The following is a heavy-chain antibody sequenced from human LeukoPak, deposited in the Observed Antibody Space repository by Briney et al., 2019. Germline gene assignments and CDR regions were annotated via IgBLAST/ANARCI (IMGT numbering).Heavy chain of an antibody. CDR1: GLTFSCYW. J-gene: IGHJ3*02. CDR2: IKQDGSEK. V-gene: IGHV3-7*01. CDR3: ARDLAGPPQEAFDI. Sequence: GGSLRLSCAASGLTFSCYWMSWVRQAPGKGLEWVANIKQDGSEKHYVDSVTGRFTISRDNTKNSLYLQMNSLRADDTAVYYCARDLAGPPQEAFDIWGQGTMVTVSS.